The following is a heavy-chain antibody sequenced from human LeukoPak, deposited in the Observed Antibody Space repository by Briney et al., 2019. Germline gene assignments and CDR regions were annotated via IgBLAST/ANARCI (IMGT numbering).Heavy chain of an antibody. Sequence: ASVKVSCKASGYTFTGYYMHWVRQAPGQGLEWMGWINPNSGGTNYAQKFQGWVTMTRDTSISTAYMELSRLRSDDTAVYYCARDGAGYYGSGSYMNFDYWGQGTLVTVSS. CDR3: ARDGAGYYGSGSYMNFDY. V-gene: IGHV1-2*04. J-gene: IGHJ4*02. CDR2: INPNSGGT. CDR1: GYTFTGYY. D-gene: IGHD3-10*01.